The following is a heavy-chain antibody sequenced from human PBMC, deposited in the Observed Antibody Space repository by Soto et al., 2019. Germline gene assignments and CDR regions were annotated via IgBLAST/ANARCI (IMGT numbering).Heavy chain of an antibody. V-gene: IGHV1-69*01. CDR3: ARAGHIVVVTAIPPCFDP. J-gene: IGHJ5*02. Sequence: QVQLVQSGAEVKKPGSSVKVSCKASGGTFSSYAISWVRQAPGQGLEWMGGIIPIFGTANYAQKFQGRVTLTAEESTSPAYMELSSLRSEDTAVYYCARAGHIVVVTAIPPCFDPWGQGTLVTVSS. CDR1: GGTFSSYA. D-gene: IGHD2-21*02. CDR2: IIPIFGTA.